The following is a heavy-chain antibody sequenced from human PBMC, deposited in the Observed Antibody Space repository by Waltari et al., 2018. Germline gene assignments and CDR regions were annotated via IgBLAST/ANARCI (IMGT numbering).Heavy chain of an antibody. J-gene: IGHJ6*03. CDR3: AKDRYRSSWTPSYMDV. CDR2: LSWNGNNR. CDR1: GFSFSSYG. D-gene: IGHD2-2*01. V-gene: IGHV3-30*18. Sequence: QEQLVESGGGVVQPGRSLRLSCAASGFSFSSYGMFWVRQTPGKGLVWVGVLSWNGNNRYPIESLKGRFSISRDNSKNTLLLQMNSLRPEDTAVYYCAKDRYRSSWTPSYMDVWGKGTTVTVSS.